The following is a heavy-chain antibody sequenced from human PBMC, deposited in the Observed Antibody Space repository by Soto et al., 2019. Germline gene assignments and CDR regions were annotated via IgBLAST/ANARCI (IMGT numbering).Heavy chain of an antibody. CDR3: AKGSIEYSASVDN. V-gene: IGHV3-23*01. CDR2: ISARGGSS. CDR1: GFSFSSDS. D-gene: IGHD5-12*01. J-gene: IGHJ4*02. Sequence: DVHLLESGGGLVQPCGALRRSCAASGFSFSSDSRVWFRRAPGKGLEWVAVISARGGSSYFPDSVKGRFTLSRDNSKNVLSLEMNSLRAEDTAIYFCAKGSIEYSASVDNWGQGTLVVVSS.